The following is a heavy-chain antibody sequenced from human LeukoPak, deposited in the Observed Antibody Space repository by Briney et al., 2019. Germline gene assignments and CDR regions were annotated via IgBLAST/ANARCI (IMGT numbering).Heavy chain of an antibody. V-gene: IGHV4-34*01. Sequence: SETLSLTCAVYGGSFSGYYWSWIRQPPGKGLEWIGEINHSGSTNYNPSLKSRVTISVDTSKNQFSLKLSSVTAADTAVYYCATSSARYDSSGYYYSPRGWFDPWGQGTLVTVSS. CDR3: ATSSARYDSSGYYYSPRGWFDP. CDR2: INHSGST. D-gene: IGHD3-22*01. CDR1: GGSFSGYY. J-gene: IGHJ5*02.